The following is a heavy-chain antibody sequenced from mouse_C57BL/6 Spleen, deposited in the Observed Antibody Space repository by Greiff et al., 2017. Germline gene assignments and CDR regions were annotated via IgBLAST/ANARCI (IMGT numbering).Heavy chain of an antibody. J-gene: IGHJ3*01. CDR2: IYPGDGDT. CDR1: GYAFSRSW. V-gene: IGHV1-82*01. Sequence: QVQLQQSGPELVKPGASVKISCKASGYAFSRSWMNWVKQRPGKGLEWIGRIYPGDGDTNYNGKFKGKATLTADKSSSTAYMQLSSLTSEDSAVYFCATAPPWFAYWGQGTLVTVSA. CDR3: ATAPPWFAY.